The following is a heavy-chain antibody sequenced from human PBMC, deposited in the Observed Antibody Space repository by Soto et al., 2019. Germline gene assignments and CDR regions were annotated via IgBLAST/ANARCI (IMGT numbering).Heavy chain of an antibody. CDR1: GFTFSSYS. CDR3: ARLSSSYGDPFDD. J-gene: IGHJ4*02. Sequence: GGSLRLSCAASGFTFSSYSMNWVRQAPGKGLEWVSYISSSSSTIYYADSVKGRFTISRDNAKNSLYLQMNSLRAEDTAVYYCARLSSSYGDPFDDWGQGTLVTVSS. CDR2: ISSSSSTI. V-gene: IGHV3-48*01. D-gene: IGHD4-17*01.